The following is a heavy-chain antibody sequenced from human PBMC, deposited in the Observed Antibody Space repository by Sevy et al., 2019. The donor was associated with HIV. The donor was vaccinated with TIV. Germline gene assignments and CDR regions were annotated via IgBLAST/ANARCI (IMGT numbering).Heavy chain of an antibody. J-gene: IGHJ4*02. CDR1: GFTFSSYA. CDR3: ARDGASSEGSILDY. CDR2: ISYDGSNK. Sequence: GGSLRLSCAASGFTFSSYAMHWVRQAPGKGLEWVAVISYDGSNKYYEDSVKGRFTISRDNSKNTLYLQMNSLRAEDTAVYYCARDGASSEGSILDYWGQGTLVTVSS. V-gene: IGHV3-30-3*01. D-gene: IGHD2-15*01.